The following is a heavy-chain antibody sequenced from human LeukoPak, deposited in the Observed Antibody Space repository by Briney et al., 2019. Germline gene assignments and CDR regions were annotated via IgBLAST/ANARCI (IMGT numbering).Heavy chain of an antibody. CDR2: ISGSGGST. D-gene: IGHD4-17*01. J-gene: IGHJ5*02. Sequence: PGGSLRLSCAASGFTFSSYAMSWVRQAPGKGLEWVSAISGSGGSTYYADSVKGRFTISRDNSKNTLYLQMNSLRAEDTAVYYCAKDGDRYGDYGRNWFDPWGQGTLVTVSS. CDR3: AKDGDRYGDYGRNWFDP. CDR1: GFTFSSYA. V-gene: IGHV3-23*01.